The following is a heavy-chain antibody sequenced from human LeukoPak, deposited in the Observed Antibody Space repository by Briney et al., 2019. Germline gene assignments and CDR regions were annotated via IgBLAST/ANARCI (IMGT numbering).Heavy chain of an antibody. CDR3: ASRYCTGVNCFAASYMCMDV. V-gene: IGHV3-7*01. CDR1: GFTFSSYW. CDR2: IKQDGSEK. D-gene: IGHD2-8*02. J-gene: IGHJ6*03. Sequence: GGSLRLSCAASGFTFSSYWMSWVRQAPGKGLEWVANIKQDGSEKYYVDSVKGQFTISRDNADRSLYLQMTSLRVEDTAVYFCASRYCTGVNCFAASYMCMDVWGKGTTVTVSS.